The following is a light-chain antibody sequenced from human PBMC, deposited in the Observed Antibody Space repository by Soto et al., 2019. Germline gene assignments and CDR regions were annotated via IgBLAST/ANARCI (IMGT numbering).Light chain of an antibody. V-gene: IGKV3-20*01. CDR2: GAS. J-gene: IGKJ1*01. CDR1: QSVSNNH. Sequence: EIVLTQSPGTLSLSPGERATLSCRASQSVSNNHLAWYQQKHGQAPRLLIYGASNRATGIPDRFSGSGSGTDFTLTISRLEPEDFAVYYCQQYGSSGTFGQGTKVEIK. CDR3: QQYGSSGT.